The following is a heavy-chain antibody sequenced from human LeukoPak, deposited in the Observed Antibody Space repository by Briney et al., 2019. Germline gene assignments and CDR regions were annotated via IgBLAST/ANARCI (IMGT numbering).Heavy chain of an antibody. V-gene: IGHV1-69*04. J-gene: IGHJ4*02. CDR1: GGTFSSYA. CDR3: ARGDSHYDFWSGYYFDY. Sequence: ASVKASCKASGGTFSSYAISWVRQAPGQGLEWMGRIIPILGIANYAQKFQSRVTITADKSTSTAYMELSSLRSEDTAVYYCARGDSHYDFWSGYYFDYWGQGTLVTVSS. D-gene: IGHD3-3*01. CDR2: IIPILGIA.